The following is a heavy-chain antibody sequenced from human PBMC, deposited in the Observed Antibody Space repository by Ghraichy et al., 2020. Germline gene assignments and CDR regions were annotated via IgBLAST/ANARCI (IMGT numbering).Heavy chain of an antibody. CDR2: INPNSGGT. Sequence: ASVKVSCKASGYTFTGYYMHWVRQAPGQGLEWMGRINPNSGGTNSAQKFQGRVTMTRDTSISTAYMELSRLRSDDTAVYFCARKRGNTTMVSLDLWGQGTLVTVSS. CDR3: ARKRGNTTMVSLDL. D-gene: IGHD5-18*01. J-gene: IGHJ4*02. CDR1: GYTFTGYY. V-gene: IGHV1-2*06.